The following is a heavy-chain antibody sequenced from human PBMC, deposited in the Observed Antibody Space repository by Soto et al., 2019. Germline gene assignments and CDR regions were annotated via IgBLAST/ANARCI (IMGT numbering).Heavy chain of an antibody. V-gene: IGHV3-7*01. CDR3: ARGFHYVWGSYRRPFDY. CDR2: IKQDGSEK. Sequence: GWSLRLSCAASVFTFSSYWMSWFRQAPGKGLEWVANIKQDGSEKYYVDSVKGRFTISRDNAKNSLYLQMNSLRAEDTAVYYCARGFHYVWGSYRRPFDYWGQGTLVTVSS. J-gene: IGHJ4*02. CDR1: VFTFSSYW. D-gene: IGHD3-16*02.